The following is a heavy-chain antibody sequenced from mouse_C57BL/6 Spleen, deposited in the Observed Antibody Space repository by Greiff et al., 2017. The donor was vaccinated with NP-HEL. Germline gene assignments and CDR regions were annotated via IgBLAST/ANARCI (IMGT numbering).Heavy chain of an antibody. D-gene: IGHD4-1*01. Sequence: EVQLQQSGPGLVKPSQSLSLTCSVTGYSITSGYYWNWIRQFPGNKLEWMGYISYDGSNNYNPSLKNRISITRDTSKNQFFLKLNSVTTEDTATYYCASLGRDYYFDYWGQGTTLTVSS. CDR2: ISYDGSN. V-gene: IGHV3-6*01. CDR1: GYSITSGYY. J-gene: IGHJ2*01. CDR3: ASLGRDYYFDY.